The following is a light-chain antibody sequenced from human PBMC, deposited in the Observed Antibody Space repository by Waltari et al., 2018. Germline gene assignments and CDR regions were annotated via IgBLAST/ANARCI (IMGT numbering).Light chain of an antibody. V-gene: IGLV3-19*01. CDR1: SLRSSY. CDR2: GKN. J-gene: IGLJ3*02. Sequence: SSELTQDPAVSVALGQTGRITCQCDSLRSSYANRYQQKPGQAPVLVIYGKNNRPSGIPDRFSGSSSGNTASLTITGAQAEDEADYYCNSRDSSGNHLVFGGGTKLTVL. CDR3: NSRDSSGNHLV.